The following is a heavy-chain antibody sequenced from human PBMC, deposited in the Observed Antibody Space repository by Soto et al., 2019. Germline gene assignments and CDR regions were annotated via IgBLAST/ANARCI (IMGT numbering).Heavy chain of an antibody. CDR3: ARDPPTGTTLDWVDS. CDR1: GFSFSSDS. CDR2: ISSSGSFM. Sequence: GGSLRLSCAASGFSFSSDSMAWVRQAPGKGLEWVSSISSSGSFMNYADSVKGRFTISRDNARNSLYLQMSGLKDEDTAVYYCARDPPTGTTLDWVDSWGQGALVTVSS. D-gene: IGHD1-7*01. V-gene: IGHV3-21*01. J-gene: IGHJ5*01.